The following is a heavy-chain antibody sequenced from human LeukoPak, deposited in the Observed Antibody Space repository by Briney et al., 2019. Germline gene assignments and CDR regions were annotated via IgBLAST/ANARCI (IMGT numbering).Heavy chain of an antibody. Sequence: PSETLSLTCTVSGGSISSYYWSWIRQPAGKGLEWIGRIYTSGSTNYNPSLESRVTISVDKSKNQFSLKLSSVTAADTAVYYCAREHPGIAAAGGFDYWGQGTLVTVSS. J-gene: IGHJ4*02. V-gene: IGHV4-4*07. CDR3: AREHPGIAAAGGFDY. D-gene: IGHD6-13*01. CDR1: GGSISSYY. CDR2: IYTSGST.